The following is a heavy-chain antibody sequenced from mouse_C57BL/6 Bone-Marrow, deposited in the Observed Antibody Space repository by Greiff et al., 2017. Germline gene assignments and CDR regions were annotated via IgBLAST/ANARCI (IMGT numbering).Heavy chain of an antibody. CDR1: GYSITSGYD. V-gene: IGHV3-1*01. D-gene: IGHD2-4*01. CDR3: ARGDYDGGTWFAY. J-gene: IGHJ3*01. Sequence: VKLMESGPGMVKPSQSLSLTCTVTGYSITSGYDWHWIRHFPGNKLEWMGYISYSGSTNYNPSLKSRISITHDTSKTPFFLKLNSVTTEDTATYYCARGDYDGGTWFAYWGQGTLVTVSA. CDR2: ISYSGST.